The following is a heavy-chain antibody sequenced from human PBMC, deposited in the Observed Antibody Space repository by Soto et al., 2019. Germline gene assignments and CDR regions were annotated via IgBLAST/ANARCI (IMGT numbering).Heavy chain of an antibody. Sequence: PSATLSHTCTVSGGSISSSSYYWGWIRQPPGKGLEWIGSISYSGSTYSNPFLKSRVTVFVDPSKNQFSLKLSSVTAADTAVYYCARGVQGDAPDNHFFDTWSLGIPVTVSS. D-gene: IGHD3-10*01. CDR2: ISYSGST. J-gene: IGHJ4*02. CDR3: ARGVQGDAPDNHFFDT. CDR1: GGSISSSSYY. V-gene: IGHV4-39*02.